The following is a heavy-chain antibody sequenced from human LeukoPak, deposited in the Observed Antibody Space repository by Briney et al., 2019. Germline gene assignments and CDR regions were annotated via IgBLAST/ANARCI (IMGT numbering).Heavy chain of an antibody. CDR3: ASNWNYIRGYGMDV. V-gene: IGHV3-33*01. CDR2: IWYDGSNK. J-gene: IGHJ6*02. CDR1: GFTFSSYG. Sequence: QSGGSLRLSCAASGFTFSSYGMHWVRQAPGKGLEWVAVIWYDGSNKYYADSVKGRFTISRDNSKNTLYLQMNSLRAEDTAVYYCASNWNYIRGYGMDVWGQGTTVTVSS. D-gene: IGHD1-7*01.